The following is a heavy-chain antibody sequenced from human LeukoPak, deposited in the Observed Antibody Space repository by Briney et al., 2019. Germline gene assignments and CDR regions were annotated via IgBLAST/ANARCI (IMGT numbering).Heavy chain of an antibody. Sequence: SETLSLTCAVYGGSFSGYYWSWIRQPPGKGLEWIGEINHSGSTNYNPSLKSRVTISVDTSKNQFSLKLNSVTAADTALYYCARGNYQLLDAFDIWGQGTMVTVSS. CDR3: ARGNYQLLDAFDI. D-gene: IGHD2-2*01. CDR2: INHSGST. V-gene: IGHV4-34*01. CDR1: GGSFSGYY. J-gene: IGHJ3*02.